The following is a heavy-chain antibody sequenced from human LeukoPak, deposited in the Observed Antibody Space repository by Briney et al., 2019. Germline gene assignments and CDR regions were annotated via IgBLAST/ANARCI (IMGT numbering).Heavy chain of an antibody. Sequence: PGRSLRLSCAASGFTFSSYGMHWVRQAPGKGLEWVAVISYDGSNKYYADFVKGRFTISRDNSKNTLYLQMNSLRAEDTAVYYCAKALPRYCSSTSCYPQLFDYWGQGTLVTVSS. CDR3: AKALPRYCSSTSCYPQLFDY. J-gene: IGHJ4*02. D-gene: IGHD2-2*01. V-gene: IGHV3-30*18. CDR1: GFTFSSYG. CDR2: ISYDGSNK.